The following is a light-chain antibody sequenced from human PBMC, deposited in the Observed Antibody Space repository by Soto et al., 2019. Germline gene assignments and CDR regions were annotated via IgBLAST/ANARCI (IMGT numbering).Light chain of an antibody. CDR2: GAS. J-gene: IGKJ3*01. CDR3: QQYHNWPPIT. Sequence: EIVMTQSPATLSVSPGERATLSCRASQSVNSNLAWYQQKPGQAPRLLIYGASTRATGIPARFSGSGSGTEFTLTISSLQSEDFAFYYCQQYHNWPPITFGPGTKVDFK. CDR1: QSVNSN. V-gene: IGKV3D-15*01.